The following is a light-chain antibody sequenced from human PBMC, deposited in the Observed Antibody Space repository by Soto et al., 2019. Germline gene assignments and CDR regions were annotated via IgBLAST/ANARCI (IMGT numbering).Light chain of an antibody. CDR3: QQYGSSSYT. CDR2: AAS. V-gene: IGKV3-20*01. J-gene: IGKJ2*01. Sequence: EIVLTQSPGTLSLSPGERATLSCRASQSISSIYLAWYQQKPGQAPRLLIYAASSRATGIPDRFSGSGSGTDFTLTISTLEPEDFAVYYCQQYGSSSYTFGQGTQLEIK. CDR1: QSISSIY.